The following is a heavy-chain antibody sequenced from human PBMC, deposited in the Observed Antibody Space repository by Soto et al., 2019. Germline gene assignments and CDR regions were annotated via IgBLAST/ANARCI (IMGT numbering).Heavy chain of an antibody. D-gene: IGHD6-25*01. CDR3: GRGSGPRGRPY. J-gene: IGHJ4*02. CDR1: GFIFNNYW. CDR2: INGDGTT. V-gene: IGHV3-74*01. Sequence: EVQLVESGGGLVQPGGSLRLSCAASGFIFNNYWMHWVRQAPGKGLVWVARINGDGTTTYVDSVKGRFTISRDNAKNMVYLQMNSLRVEDTAMYYCGRGSGPRGRPYWGLGISVTVSS.